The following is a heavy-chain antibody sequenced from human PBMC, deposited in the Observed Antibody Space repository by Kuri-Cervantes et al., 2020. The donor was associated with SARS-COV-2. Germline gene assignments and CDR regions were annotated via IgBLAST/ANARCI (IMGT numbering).Heavy chain of an antibody. CDR2: ISWNSGSI. V-gene: IGHV3-9*01. D-gene: IGHD3-10*01. J-gene: IGHJ4*02. CDR3: AKDYVKWSGECYFDY. CDR1: GFTFDDYA. Sequence: SCAASGFTFDDYAMPWFRQAPGKGLEWVAGISWNSGSIGYADSVKGRFTISRDNAKNSLYLKMNSLRAEDTAVYYCAKDYVKWSGECYFDYWGQGTLVTVSS.